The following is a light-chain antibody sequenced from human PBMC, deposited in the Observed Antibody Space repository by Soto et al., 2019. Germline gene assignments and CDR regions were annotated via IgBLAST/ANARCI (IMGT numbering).Light chain of an antibody. CDR1: SSDVGGYNY. Sequence: QSVLTQPPSASGSPGQSVTISCTGTSSDVGGYNYVSWYQQYPGKAPKLMIYEVNKRPSGVPDRFSGSKSGNTASLTVSGLQVEDEADYYCSSYAGSILYVFGTGTKVTVL. V-gene: IGLV2-8*01. CDR3: SSYAGSILYV. CDR2: EVN. J-gene: IGLJ1*01.